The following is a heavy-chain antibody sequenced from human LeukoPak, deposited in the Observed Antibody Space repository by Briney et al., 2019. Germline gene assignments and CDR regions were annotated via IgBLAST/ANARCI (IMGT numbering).Heavy chain of an antibody. CDR2: IIPIFGTA. Sequence: EASVKVSCKASGGTFSSYAISWVRQAPGQGLEWMGGIIPIFGTANYAQKSQGRVTITADESTSTAYMELSSLRSEDTAVYYCARGLDYYYYMDVWGKGTTVTVSS. V-gene: IGHV1-69*13. D-gene: IGHD3/OR15-3a*01. CDR3: ARGLDYYYYMDV. J-gene: IGHJ6*03. CDR1: GGTFSSYA.